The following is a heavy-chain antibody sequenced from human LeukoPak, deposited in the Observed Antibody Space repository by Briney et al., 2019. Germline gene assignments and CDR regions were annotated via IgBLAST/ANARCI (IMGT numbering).Heavy chain of an antibody. V-gene: IGHV4-59*01. D-gene: IGHD2-21*02. CDR1: GGSISSYY. Sequence: PSETLSLTCIVSGGSISSYYWNWIRQPPGKGLEWIGYIYYSGSTNYNPSLKSRVTISVDASKNQFSLKVSSVTAADTAVYYCARPRDSWYYGMDVWGQGTTVTVSS. CDR2: IYYSGST. J-gene: IGHJ6*02. CDR3: ARPRDSWYYGMDV.